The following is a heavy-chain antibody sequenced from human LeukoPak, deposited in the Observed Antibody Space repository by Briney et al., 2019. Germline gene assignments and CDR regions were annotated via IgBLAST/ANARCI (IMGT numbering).Heavy chain of an antibody. V-gene: IGHV3-23*01. Sequence: PGGSLRLSCATSGFTFSSYWMSWVRQAPGKGLEWVSAVSGSGGSTYYADSVKGRFTISRDNSKNTLYLQMNSLRAEDTAVYYCAKRDRSGWYYFDYWGQGTLVTVSS. CDR1: GFTFSSYW. D-gene: IGHD6-19*01. CDR2: VSGSGGST. J-gene: IGHJ4*02. CDR3: AKRDRSGWYYFDY.